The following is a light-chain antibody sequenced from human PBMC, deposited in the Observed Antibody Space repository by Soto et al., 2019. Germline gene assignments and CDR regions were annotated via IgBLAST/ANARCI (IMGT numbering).Light chain of an antibody. CDR2: EVN. CDR3: SSYTFSSTLVV. J-gene: IGLJ3*02. CDR1: SRDVGGYNI. V-gene: IGLV2-14*01. Sequence: QSALTQPASVSGSPGQSITISCTGTSRDVGGYNIVSWYQQHPGKAPRLMIFEVNNRPSGVSDRFSGSKSGNTASLTISGLQAEDEADYYCSSYTFSSTLVVFGGGTKLTVL.